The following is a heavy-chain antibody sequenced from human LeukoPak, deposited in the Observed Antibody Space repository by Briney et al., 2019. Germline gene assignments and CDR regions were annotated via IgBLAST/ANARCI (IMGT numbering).Heavy chain of an antibody. D-gene: IGHD3-22*01. Sequence: PGGSLRLSCAASGFTFSGSAMHWVRQASGKGLEWVGRIRSKANSHATAYAASVKGRFTISRDDSKNTAYLQMNSLKTEDTAVYYCTRHFDSSGYYYVGFDYWGQGTLVTVSS. CDR2: IRSKANSHAT. CDR3: TRHFDSSGYYYVGFDY. CDR1: GFTFSGSA. J-gene: IGHJ4*02. V-gene: IGHV3-73*01.